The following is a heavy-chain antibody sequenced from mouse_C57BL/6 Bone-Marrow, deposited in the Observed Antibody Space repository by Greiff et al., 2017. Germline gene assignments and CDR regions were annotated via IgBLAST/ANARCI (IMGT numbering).Heavy chain of an antibody. CDR1: GFSLTSYG. CDR3: ATYYYGSFYAMDY. V-gene: IGHV2-6*01. D-gene: IGHD1-1*01. J-gene: IGHJ4*01. CDR2: IWGVGST. Sequence: VQVVESGPGLVAPSQSLSITCTVSGFSLTSYGVDWVRQSPGKGLEWLGVIWGVGSTNYNSALKSRLSISKDNSKSQVFVKMNSLQTDDTAMYYCATYYYGSFYAMDYWGQGTSVTVSS.